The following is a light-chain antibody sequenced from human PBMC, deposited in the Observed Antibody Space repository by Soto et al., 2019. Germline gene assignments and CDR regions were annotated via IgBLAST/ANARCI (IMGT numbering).Light chain of an antibody. Sequence: QSVLTQSPSVSGAPGQRITISCTGSSSNIGAGYDVHWYQQLPGTAPKLLIYGNNNRPSGVPDRFSGSKSGSSASLAITGLQAEDEADYYCQSYDSSLSRVFGIGTKVTVL. CDR3: QSYDSSLSRV. J-gene: IGLJ1*01. V-gene: IGLV1-40*01. CDR1: SSNIGAGYD. CDR2: GNN.